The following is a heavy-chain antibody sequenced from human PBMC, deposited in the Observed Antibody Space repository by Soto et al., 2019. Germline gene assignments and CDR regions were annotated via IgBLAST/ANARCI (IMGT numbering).Heavy chain of an antibody. CDR2: INHSGST. CDR1: GGSFSGYY. D-gene: IGHD6-13*01. Sequence: SETLSLTCAVYGGSFSGYYWSWIRQPPGKGLEWIGEINHSGSTNYNPSLKSRVTMARDTSTSTVYMDLSSLRSDDTAVYYCARDLAAADYWGQGTLVTVSS. J-gene: IGHJ4*02. CDR3: ARDLAAADY. V-gene: IGHV4-34*10.